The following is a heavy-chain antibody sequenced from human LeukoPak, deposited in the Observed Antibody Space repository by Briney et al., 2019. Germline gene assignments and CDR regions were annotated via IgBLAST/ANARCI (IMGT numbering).Heavy chain of an antibody. CDR2: ISGSGGST. CDR3: AKEVGDYYSYMNV. V-gene: IGHV3-23*01. CDR1: GFTFRNSA. J-gene: IGHJ6*03. Sequence: GGSLRLSCAASGFTFRNSAMNWVRQAPGKGLEWVAAISGSGGSTYYADSVKGRFTVSRDNSKNTLYVQMNSLRAADTAMYYCAKEVGDYYSYMNVWGKGTTVTVSS. D-gene: IGHD1-26*01.